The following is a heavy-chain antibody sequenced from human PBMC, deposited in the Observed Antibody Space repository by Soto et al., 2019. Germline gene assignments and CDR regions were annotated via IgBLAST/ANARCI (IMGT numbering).Heavy chain of an antibody. J-gene: IGHJ4*02. D-gene: IGHD3-22*01. CDR3: AKYPYDSSGYYQDY. V-gene: IGHV3-23*01. CDR2: ISGSGGST. Sequence: AISGSGGSTYYADSVKGRFTISRDNSKNTLYLQMNSLRAEDTAVYYCAKYPYDSSGYYQDYWGQGTLVTVSS.